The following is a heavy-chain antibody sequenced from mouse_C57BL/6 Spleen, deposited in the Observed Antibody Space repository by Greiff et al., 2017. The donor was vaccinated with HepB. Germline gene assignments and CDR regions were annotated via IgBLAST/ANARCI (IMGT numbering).Heavy chain of an antibody. Sequence: VHVKQSGAELVRPGSSVKMSCKTSGYTFTSYGINWVKQRPGQGLEWIGYIYIGNGYTEYNEKFKGKATLTSDTSSSTAYMQLSRLTSEDSAIYFCARGKNYYGSSYERFAYWGQVTLVTVSA. V-gene: IGHV1-58*01. D-gene: IGHD1-1*01. CDR2: IYIGNGYT. CDR3: ARGKNYYGSSYERFAY. CDR1: GYTFTSYG. J-gene: IGHJ3*01.